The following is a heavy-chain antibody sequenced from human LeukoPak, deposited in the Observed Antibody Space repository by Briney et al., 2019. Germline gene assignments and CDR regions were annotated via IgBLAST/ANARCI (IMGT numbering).Heavy chain of an antibody. J-gene: IGHJ4*02. CDR3: ARDTWFGAGRTFDY. CDR1: GGSISSGSYY. CDR2: IYTSGST. V-gene: IGHV4-61*02. Sequence: SETLSLTCSVSGGSISSGSYYWSWIPQPAGKGLEWIGRIYTSGSTNYNPSLKSRVTISVDTSKNQFSLKLSSVTAADTAVYYCARDTWFGAGRTFDYWGQGTLVTVSS. D-gene: IGHD3-10*01.